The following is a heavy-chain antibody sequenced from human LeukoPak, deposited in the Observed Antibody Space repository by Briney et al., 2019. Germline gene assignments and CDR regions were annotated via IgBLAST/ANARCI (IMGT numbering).Heavy chain of an antibody. Sequence: GGSLRLSCAASGFTSSTYNMNWVRQAPGKGLEWVSYISSSSSTIYYADSVKGRFTISRDNAKNSLYLQMNSLRAEDTAVYYCARVRKYQLLYDAFDIWGQGTMVTISS. CDR1: GFTSSTYN. CDR2: ISSSSSTI. CDR3: ARVRKYQLLYDAFDI. D-gene: IGHD2-2*02. J-gene: IGHJ3*02. V-gene: IGHV3-48*01.